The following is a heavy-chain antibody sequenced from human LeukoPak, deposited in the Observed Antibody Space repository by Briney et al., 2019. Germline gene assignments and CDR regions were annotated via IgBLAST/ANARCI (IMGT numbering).Heavy chain of an antibody. CDR2: ISSSSSTI. J-gene: IGHJ5*02. Sequence: PGGSLRLSCAASGFTFSSYSMNWVRQAPGKGLEWVSYISSSSSTIYYADSVKGRFTISRDNAKNSLYLQMNSLRAEDTAVYYCARDYYDSSGYWWFDPWGQGTLVTVSS. D-gene: IGHD3-22*01. V-gene: IGHV3-48*01. CDR3: ARDYYDSSGYWWFDP. CDR1: GFTFSSYS.